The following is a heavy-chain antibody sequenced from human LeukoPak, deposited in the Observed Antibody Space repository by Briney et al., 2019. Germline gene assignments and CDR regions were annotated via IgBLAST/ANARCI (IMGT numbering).Heavy chain of an antibody. CDR1: GFTFDDYA. CDR2: ISWNSGSI. D-gene: IGHD1-1*01. CDR3: AKGGGYNWNAVGANY. J-gene: IGHJ4*02. V-gene: IGHV3-9*01. Sequence: GRSLRLSCAASGFTFDDYAMHWVRQAPGKGLEWVSGISWNSGSIGYADSVKGRFTISRDNAKNSLYLQMNSLRAEDTALYYCAKGGGYNWNAVGANYGGQGPLVTVSS.